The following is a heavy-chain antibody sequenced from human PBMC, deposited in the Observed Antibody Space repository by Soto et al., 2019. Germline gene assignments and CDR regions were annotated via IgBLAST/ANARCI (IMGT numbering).Heavy chain of an antibody. CDR2: ISATGGST. Sequence: GGSLRLSCAASGFTFNNYAMNWVRQAPGKGLEWVATISATGGSTYYADTVKGRFTISRDNSKNTLYLQMNGLRVEDTAVYYCAKDRLAGNFDYWGQGTQVTVSS. J-gene: IGHJ4*02. CDR1: GFTFNNYA. CDR3: AKDRLAGNFDY. V-gene: IGHV3-23*01.